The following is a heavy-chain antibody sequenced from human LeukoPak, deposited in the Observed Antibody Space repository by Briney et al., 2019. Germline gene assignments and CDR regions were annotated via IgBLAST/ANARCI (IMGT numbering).Heavy chain of an antibody. D-gene: IGHD3-9*01. CDR3: AKGPNYDILTGWRKTYNGFDV. CDR1: GFTFSSYW. Sequence: GGSLRLSCAASGFTFSSYWMSWVRQAPGKGLEWVANIKQDGSEKYYVDSVKGRLTISRDNSKNMVYLQMNSLSAEDTAVYYCAKGPNYDILTGWRKTYNGFDVWGQGTMVTVSS. V-gene: IGHV3-7*01. CDR2: IKQDGSEK. J-gene: IGHJ3*01.